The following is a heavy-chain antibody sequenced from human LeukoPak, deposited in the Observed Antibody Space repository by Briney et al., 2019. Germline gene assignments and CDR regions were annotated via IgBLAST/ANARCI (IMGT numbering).Heavy chain of an antibody. J-gene: IGHJ4*02. CDR1: GYTFTSYD. Sequence: ASVKVSCKASGYTFTSYDINWVRQATGQGLEWMGWMNPNSGNTGYAQKFQGRVTMTRNTSISTAYMELSSLRSEDTAVYYCARCYYDGSGFYYYFDYWGQGTLVTVSS. D-gene: IGHD3-22*01. CDR3: ARCYYDGSGFYYYFDY. CDR2: MNPNSGNT. V-gene: IGHV1-8*01.